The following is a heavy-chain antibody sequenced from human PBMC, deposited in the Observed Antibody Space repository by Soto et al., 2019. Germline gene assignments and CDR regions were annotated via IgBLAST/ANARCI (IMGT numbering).Heavy chain of an antibody. CDR1: GFTVSNNY. D-gene: IGHD3-10*01. V-gene: IGHV3-66*01. Sequence: EVQLVESGGGLVQRGGSLRLSCAASGFTVSNNYMSWVRQAPGKGLEWVSVIYDGGSTYYADSVKDRFTISRDNSKNTLYLQMNNLGGEDTAVYYCAKGHYGSPPGYFDCWGQGTLVTVSS. CDR3: AKGHYGSPPGYFDC. CDR2: IYDGGST. J-gene: IGHJ4*02.